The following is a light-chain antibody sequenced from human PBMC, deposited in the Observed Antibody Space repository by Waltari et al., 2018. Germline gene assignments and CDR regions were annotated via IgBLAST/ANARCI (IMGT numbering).Light chain of an antibody. CDR2: GNS. Sequence: QSVLTQPPSVSGAPGQRVTISCTGSSSNIGAGYDVHWYHPLPGTAPKLRTSGNSNRPSGVPDRFSGSKSGTSASLAITGLQAEDEADYYCQSYDSSLSGWVFGGGTKLTVL. J-gene: IGLJ3*02. V-gene: IGLV1-40*01. CDR1: SSNIGAGYD. CDR3: QSYDSSLSGWV.